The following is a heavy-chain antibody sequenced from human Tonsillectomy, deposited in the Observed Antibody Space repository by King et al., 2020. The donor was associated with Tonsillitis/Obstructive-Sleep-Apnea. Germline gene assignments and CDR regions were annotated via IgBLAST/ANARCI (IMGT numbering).Heavy chain of an antibody. J-gene: IGHJ6*03. CDR3: ARSVAPAPYYYMDV. CDR1: GGSINSGPYY. Sequence: VQLQESGPGLVKHSQTLSLTCSVSGGSINSGPYYWTWIRQHPGKGLEWIGFIYYSGSTYYSPSLKSRLAISVDTSKNQFSLKLSSVTAADSAVYYCARSVAPAPYYYMDVWGKGTTVTVSS. V-gene: IGHV4-31*03. CDR2: IYYSGST. D-gene: IGHD2-15*01.